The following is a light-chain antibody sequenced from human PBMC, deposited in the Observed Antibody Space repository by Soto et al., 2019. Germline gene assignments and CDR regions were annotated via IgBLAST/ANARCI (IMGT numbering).Light chain of an antibody. CDR3: GTWDSSLIAL. CDR1: SSNIGSND. V-gene: IGLV1-51*02. Sequence: SCSGNSSNIGSNDVSWYQQLPGKAPKLLIYENSQRPSGIPDRFSGSKSGTSATLGITGLQTGDEADYYCGTWDSSLIALFGTG. CDR2: ENS. J-gene: IGLJ1*01.